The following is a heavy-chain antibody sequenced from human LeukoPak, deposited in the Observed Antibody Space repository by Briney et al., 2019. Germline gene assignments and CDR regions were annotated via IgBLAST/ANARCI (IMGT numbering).Heavy chain of an antibody. Sequence: GESLKISCKGSGYSFISYWIGWVRQMPGKGLEWMGIIYPGDSDTRYSPSFQGQVTISADKSISTAYLQWSSLKASDTAMYYCARAMRWFGEEFDYWGQGTLVTVSS. V-gene: IGHV5-51*01. CDR2: IYPGDSDT. CDR3: ARAMRWFGEEFDY. CDR1: GYSFISYW. D-gene: IGHD3-10*01. J-gene: IGHJ4*02.